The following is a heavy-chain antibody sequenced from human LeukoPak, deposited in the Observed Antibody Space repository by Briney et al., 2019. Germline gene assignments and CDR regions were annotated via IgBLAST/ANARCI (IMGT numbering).Heavy chain of an antibody. CDR1: GGSISSGGYY. V-gene: IGHV4-31*03. CDR2: IYYRGST. J-gene: IGHJ4*02. CDR3: ARYYTAMEPFDY. D-gene: IGHD5-18*01. Sequence: SETLSLTCTVSGGSISSGGYYWSWIRQHPGKGLEWIGYIYYRGSTYYNPSLKSRVTISVDTSKNQFSLKLSSVTAADTAVYYCARYYTAMEPFDYWGQGTLVTVSS.